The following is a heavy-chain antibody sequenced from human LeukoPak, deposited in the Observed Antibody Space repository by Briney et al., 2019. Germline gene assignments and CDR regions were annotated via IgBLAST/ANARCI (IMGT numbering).Heavy chain of an antibody. D-gene: IGHD3-10*01. CDR3: AKDAEMVRGVIITGYYFDS. V-gene: IGHV3-23*01. CDR1: GCTFSSDG. J-gene: IGHJ4*02. CDR2: ISDSGGST. Sequence: GRSLCLSCAASGCTFSSDGRHWFRQAPGKGLEWVSAISDSGGSTYYADSVKGRFTISRDYSKNSLYLQMNSLRGEDTAVYYCAKDAEMVRGVIITGYYFDSWAQGTLVTVSS.